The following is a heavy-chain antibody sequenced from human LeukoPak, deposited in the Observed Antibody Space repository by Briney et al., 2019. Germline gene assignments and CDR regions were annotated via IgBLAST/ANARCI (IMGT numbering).Heavy chain of an antibody. Sequence: SETLSLTCAVYGGSFSGYYWSWIRQLPGRGLEWIGEINHSGSTNYNPSLKSRVTISVDTSKNQFSLKLSSVTAADTAVYYCARGGGCSSTSCYPSWGQGTLVTVSS. CDR3: ARGGGCSSTSCYPS. V-gene: IGHV4-34*01. D-gene: IGHD2-2*01. CDR1: GGSFSGYY. CDR2: INHSGST. J-gene: IGHJ4*02.